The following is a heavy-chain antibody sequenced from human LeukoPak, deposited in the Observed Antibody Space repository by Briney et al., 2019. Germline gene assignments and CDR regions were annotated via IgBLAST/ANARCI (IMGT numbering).Heavy chain of an antibody. V-gene: IGHV3-11*04. J-gene: IGHJ3*02. Sequence: GGSLRLSCAASGFTFSDYYMSWIRQAPGKGLEWVSYISSSGSTIYYADSVKGRFTISRDNAKNSLYLQMNSLRAEDTAVYYWGGGAAAASLGYAFDIWGQGTMVTVSS. CDR3: GGGAAAASLGYAFDI. CDR2: ISSSGSTI. D-gene: IGHD6-13*01. CDR1: GFTFSDYY.